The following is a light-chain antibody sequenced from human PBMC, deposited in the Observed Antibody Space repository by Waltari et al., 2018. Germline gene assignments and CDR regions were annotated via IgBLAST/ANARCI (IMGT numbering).Light chain of an antibody. Sequence: NFMLTQPHSVSESPGKTVTISCTRSGGSIARNYVQWYQQRPGSSPTNIIYEDYQRPSGVPDRFSGSIDSSSNSASLTISGLKTEDEADYYCQSYDSTHVVFGGGTKLTVL. J-gene: IGLJ2*01. CDR3: QSYDSTHVV. CDR2: EDY. CDR1: GGSIARNY. V-gene: IGLV6-57*01.